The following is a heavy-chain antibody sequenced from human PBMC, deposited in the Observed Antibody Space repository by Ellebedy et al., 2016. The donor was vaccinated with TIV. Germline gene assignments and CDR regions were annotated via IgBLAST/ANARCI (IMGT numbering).Heavy chain of an antibody. CDR2: INYSGST. D-gene: IGHD1-26*01. CDR1: GDSVSSGHYY. Sequence: SETLSLXXTVSGDSVSSGHYYWSWIRQPPGKGLEWIGYINYSGSTNYNPSLKRRVTISVDTSKNQFSLKLSSVTAADTALYYCARSGSGSGLCWGQGTLVTVSS. CDR3: ARSGSGSGLC. J-gene: IGHJ4*02. V-gene: IGHV4-61*01.